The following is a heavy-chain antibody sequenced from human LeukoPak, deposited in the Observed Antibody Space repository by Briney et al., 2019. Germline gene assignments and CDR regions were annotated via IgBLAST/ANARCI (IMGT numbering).Heavy chain of an antibody. Sequence: SGTLSLTCAVSGGSISSSNWWSWVRQPPGKGLEWIGEIYHSGSTNYNPSLKSRVTISVDKSKNQFSLKLSSVTAADTAVYYCAREGTYYDYVWGSYRPPFDYWGQGTLVTVSS. CDR1: GGSISSSNW. D-gene: IGHD3-16*02. CDR2: IYHSGST. V-gene: IGHV4-4*02. J-gene: IGHJ4*02. CDR3: AREGTYYDYVWGSYRPPFDY.